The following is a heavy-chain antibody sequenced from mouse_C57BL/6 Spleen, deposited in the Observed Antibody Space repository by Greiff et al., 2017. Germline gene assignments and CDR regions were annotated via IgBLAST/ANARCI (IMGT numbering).Heavy chain of an antibody. CDR2: IDPSDSYT. CDR3: ARDSSGRAWFAY. Sequence: QVQLKESGAELVMPGASVKLSCKASGYTFTSYWMHWVKQRPGQGLEWIGEIDPSDSYTNYNQKFKGKSTLTVDKSSSTAYVQLSSLTTEDSAIYYCARDSSGRAWFAYWGQGTLVTVSA. J-gene: IGHJ3*01. D-gene: IGHD3-2*02. V-gene: IGHV1-69*01. CDR1: GYTFTSYW.